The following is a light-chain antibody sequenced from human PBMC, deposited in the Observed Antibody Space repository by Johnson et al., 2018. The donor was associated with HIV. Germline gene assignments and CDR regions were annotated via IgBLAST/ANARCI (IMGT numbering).Light chain of an antibody. CDR2: DNN. Sequence: QSVLTQPPSVSAAPGQKVTISCSGSSSNIGNSYVSWYQQLPGTAPKLLIYDNNKRPSGIPDRFSGSKSGTSATLGITGLQTGDEADYYCGTWDSSVRTAFFGTGTKVTVL. CDR3: GTWDSSVRTAF. CDR1: SSNIGNSY. V-gene: IGLV1-51*01. J-gene: IGLJ1*01.